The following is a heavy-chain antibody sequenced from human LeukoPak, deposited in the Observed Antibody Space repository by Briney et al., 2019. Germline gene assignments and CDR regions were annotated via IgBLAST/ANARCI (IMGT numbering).Heavy chain of an antibody. J-gene: IGHJ3*02. Sequence: GASVKVSCKASGYTFTSYAMHWVRQAPGQRLEWMGWINAGNGNTKYSQEFQGRVTITRDTSASTAYMELSSLRSEDMAVYYCARDCGGDCYYAFDIWGQGTMATVSS. CDR3: ARDCGGDCYYAFDI. V-gene: IGHV1-3*03. CDR1: GYTFTSYA. CDR2: INAGNGNT. D-gene: IGHD2-21*02.